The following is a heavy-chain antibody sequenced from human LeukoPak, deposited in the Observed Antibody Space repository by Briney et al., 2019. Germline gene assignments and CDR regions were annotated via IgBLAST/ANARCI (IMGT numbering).Heavy chain of an antibody. J-gene: IGHJ4*02. CDR1: GYTLTELS. Sequence: ASVKVSCKVSGYTLTELSMHWVRQAPGKGLEWMGGFDPEDGETIYAQKFQGRVTMTEDTSTDTAYMELSSLRSEDTAVYYCATADGSGSYYKSWGYWGQGTLVTVSS. CDR2: FDPEDGET. D-gene: IGHD3-10*01. V-gene: IGHV1-24*01. CDR3: ATADGSGSYYKSWGY.